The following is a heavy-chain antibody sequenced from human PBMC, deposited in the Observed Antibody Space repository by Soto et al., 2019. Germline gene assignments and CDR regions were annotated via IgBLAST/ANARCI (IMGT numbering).Heavy chain of an antibody. Sequence: SETLSLTCAVYGGSFSGYYWIWIRQPPGKGLEWIGEINHSGSTNYNPSLKSRVTISVDTSKNQFSLKLSSVTAADTAVYYCARGRIAAPDYYYYMDVWGKGTTVTVSS. CDR3: ARGRIAAPDYYYYMDV. CDR1: GGSFSGYY. D-gene: IGHD6-6*01. V-gene: IGHV4-34*01. J-gene: IGHJ6*03. CDR2: INHSGST.